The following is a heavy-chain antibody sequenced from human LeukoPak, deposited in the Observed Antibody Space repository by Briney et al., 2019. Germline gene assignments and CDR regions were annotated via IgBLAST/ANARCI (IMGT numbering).Heavy chain of an antibody. D-gene: IGHD6-19*01. V-gene: IGHV1-18*04. Sequence: ASVKVSCKASGNTFTSYGISWVRQAPGQGLEWIGWISAYTGHTDYPQKLQGRVTMTMDTSTSTTYMDLRSLRSEDTAVYYCARSFSSGWYFDYWGQGTLVPVSS. CDR2: ISAYTGHT. CDR3: ARSFSSGWYFDY. CDR1: GNTFTSYG. J-gene: IGHJ4*02.